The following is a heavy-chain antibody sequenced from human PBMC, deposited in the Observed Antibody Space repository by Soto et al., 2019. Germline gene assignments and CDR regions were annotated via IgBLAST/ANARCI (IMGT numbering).Heavy chain of an antibody. CDR1: GFTFSTYG. Sequence: GGSLRLSCAASGFTFSTYGMHWVRQAPGKGLEWVALISYDGSNKYYADSVKGRFTISRDNSKNTLYLQMNSLRAEDTAVYYCAKHPGIAAVGSYYYYKYGMDVWGQGTTVTVSS. J-gene: IGHJ6*02. D-gene: IGHD6-13*01. CDR2: ISYDGSNK. CDR3: AKHPGIAAVGSYYYYKYGMDV. V-gene: IGHV3-30*18.